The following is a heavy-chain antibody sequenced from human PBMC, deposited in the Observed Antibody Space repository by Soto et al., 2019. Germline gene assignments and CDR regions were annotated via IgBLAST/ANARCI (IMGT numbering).Heavy chain of an antibody. CDR1: GGSISSGGYY. CDR2: IYYSGST. V-gene: IGHV4-31*03. J-gene: IGHJ4*02. D-gene: IGHD3-22*01. Sequence: TVSGGSISSGGYYWSWIRQHPGKGLEWIGYIYYSGSTYYNPSLKSRVTISVDTSKNQFSLKLSSVTAADTAVYYCARGGQDVPFITMIGPLGYWGQGTLVTVSS. CDR3: ARGGQDVPFITMIGPLGY.